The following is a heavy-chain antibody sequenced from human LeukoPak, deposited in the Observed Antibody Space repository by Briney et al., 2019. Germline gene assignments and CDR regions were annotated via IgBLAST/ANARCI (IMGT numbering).Heavy chain of an antibody. Sequence: SETLSLTCAVYGGSFSGYYWSWIRQPPGKGLEWIGEINHSGSTNYNPSLKSRVTISVDTSKNQFSLKLSSVTAADTAVYYCARWAMVRGVTKMVGYFDYWGQGTLVTVSS. V-gene: IGHV4-34*01. CDR1: GGSFSGYY. CDR2: INHSGST. J-gene: IGHJ4*02. D-gene: IGHD3-10*01. CDR3: ARWAMVRGVTKMVGYFDY.